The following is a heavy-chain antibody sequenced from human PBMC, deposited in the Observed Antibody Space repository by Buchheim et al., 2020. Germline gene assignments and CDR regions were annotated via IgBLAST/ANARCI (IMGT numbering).Heavy chain of an antibody. J-gene: IGHJ6*02. CDR3: ATGRGDYDFGSGYSPYYCGMDV. V-gene: IGHV4-59*01. CDR1: GGSISSYY. Sequence: QVQLQESGPGLVKPSETLSLTCTVSGGSISSYYWSWIRQPPGKGLEWIGYIYYSGSTNYNPSLKSRVTISVDTSKNQFSLKLSAVTDADTAEYYWATGRGDYDFGSGYSPYYCGMDVWGPGTT. D-gene: IGHD3-3*01. CDR2: IYYSGST.